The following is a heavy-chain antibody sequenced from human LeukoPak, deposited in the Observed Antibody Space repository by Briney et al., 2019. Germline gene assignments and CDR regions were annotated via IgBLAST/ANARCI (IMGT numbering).Heavy chain of an antibody. CDR1: GFTFSNYY. CDR2: TTSSDSRI. J-gene: IGHJ6*02. CDR3: ASVVYSSLMDV. V-gene: IGHV3-11*01. Sequence: GGSLRPSCVAAGFTFSNYYMSWGRQAPGKGRGWVAYTTSSDSRIHYADSVRGRFTISRDNAKLSIYLQMNNLRADDTAVYYCASVVYSSLMDVWGQGTTVTVSS. D-gene: IGHD2-8*02.